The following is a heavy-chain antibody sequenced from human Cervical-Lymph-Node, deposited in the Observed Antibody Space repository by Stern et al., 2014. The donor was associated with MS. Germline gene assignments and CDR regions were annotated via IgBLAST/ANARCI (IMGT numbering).Heavy chain of an antibody. V-gene: IGHV1-69*11. J-gene: IGHJ6*02. CDR3: ATPAAVTVGSMDV. CDR1: GGTFSSHA. CDR2: IIPILDTP. Sequence: DQLVQSGAEVMKPGSSVKVSCKASGGTFSSHAINWVRQAPGQGLEWVGGIIPILDTPNYARKFRGRVPITADESTSTAHRALSSLRSDDSAVYYCATPAAVTVGSMDVWGQGTTVIVSS. D-gene: IGHD2-21*02.